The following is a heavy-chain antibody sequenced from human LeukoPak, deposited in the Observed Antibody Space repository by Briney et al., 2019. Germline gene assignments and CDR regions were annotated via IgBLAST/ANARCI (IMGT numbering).Heavy chain of an antibody. CDR3: AKDRGNYYDSSGYSF. V-gene: IGHV3-23*01. CDR1: GFTFRSYA. Sequence: GGSLRLSCAASGFTFRSYAMSWVRQAPGKGLEWVSAISGSGGSTYYADSVKGRFTISRDNSKNTLYLQMNSLRAEDTAVYYCAKDRGNYYDSSGYSFWGQGTLVTVSS. CDR2: ISGSGGST. D-gene: IGHD3-22*01. J-gene: IGHJ4*02.